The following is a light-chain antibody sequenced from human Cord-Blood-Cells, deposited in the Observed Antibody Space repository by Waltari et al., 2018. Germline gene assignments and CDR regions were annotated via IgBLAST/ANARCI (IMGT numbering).Light chain of an antibody. J-gene: IGKJ4*01. CDR1: QGIRNA. CDR2: AAS. CDR3: LQDYNYPPT. Sequence: AIQMTQSPSSLPASVGDRVTITCRASQGIRNALGWYQQKPGKARKLLIYAASSVQSGVPSRFSGSGSGTDFTLTISSLQPEDFATYYCLQDYNYPPTFGGGTKVEIK. V-gene: IGKV1-6*01.